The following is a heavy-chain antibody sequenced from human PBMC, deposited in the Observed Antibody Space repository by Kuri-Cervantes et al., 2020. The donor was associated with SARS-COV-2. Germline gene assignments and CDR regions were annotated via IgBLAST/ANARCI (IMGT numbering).Heavy chain of an antibody. CDR3: ARGGWFRKPAAISYYYYYMDV. D-gene: IGHD2-2*01. J-gene: IGHJ6*03. V-gene: IGHV1-69*13. CDR2: IIPIFGTA. CDR1: GGTFSSYA. Sequence: SVKVSCKASGGTFSSYAISWVRQAPGQGLEWMGGIIPIFGTANYAQKFQGRVTITADESTSTAYMELSSLRSEDTAVYYCARGGWFRKPAAISYYYYYMDVWGKGTTVTVSS.